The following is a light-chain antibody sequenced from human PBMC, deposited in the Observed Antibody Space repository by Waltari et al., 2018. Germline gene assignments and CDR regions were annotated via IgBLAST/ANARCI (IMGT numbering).Light chain of an antibody. CDR3: CSYAGSIWV. Sequence: QSALTQPRPVSGSPGPSVTISCTGTSSDVGGYNHVSWYQQHPGKAPKLMIFDVTSRPSGVPDRFSDSKSGNTASLTISGLQAEDEADYYCCSYAGSIWVFGGGTRMTVL. J-gene: IGLJ3*02. CDR2: DVT. CDR1: SSDVGGYNH. V-gene: IGLV2-11*01.